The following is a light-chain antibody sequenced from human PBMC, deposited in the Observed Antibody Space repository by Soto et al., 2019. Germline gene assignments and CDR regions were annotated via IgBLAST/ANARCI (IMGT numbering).Light chain of an antibody. J-gene: IGKJ2*01. CDR2: AAS. CDR1: QNIDNF. CDR3: QQSYSAPPS. Sequence: DIQMTQSPSSLSASVGDRVTITCRASQNIDNFLNWYQWRPGKAPRFLIFAASSLQNGVSSRFSGSGSGTDFTLTIINLQPEDFATYYCQQSYSAPPSFGQGTRLETK. V-gene: IGKV1-39*01.